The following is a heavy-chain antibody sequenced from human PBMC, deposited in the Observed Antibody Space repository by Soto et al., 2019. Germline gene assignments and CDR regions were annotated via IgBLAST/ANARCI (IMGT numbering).Heavy chain of an antibody. J-gene: IGHJ4*02. Sequence: PGGSLRLSCTASGFTVSSNYMSWVRQAPGKGLEWVSVIYSGGSTYYADSVKGRFTISRDNSKNTLYLQMNSLRAEDTAVYYCARERRAARYFDYWGQGTLVTSPQ. V-gene: IGHV3-66*01. D-gene: IGHD6-13*01. CDR2: IYSGGST. CDR3: ARERRAARYFDY. CDR1: GFTVSSNY.